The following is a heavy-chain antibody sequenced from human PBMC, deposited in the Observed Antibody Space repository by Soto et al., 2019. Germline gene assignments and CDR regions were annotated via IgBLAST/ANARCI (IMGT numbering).Heavy chain of an antibody. Sequence: GASVKVSCKASGYTFTSYDINWVRQATGQGLEWMGWMNPNSGNTGFAQKFQGRVTMTRDTSISTAYMELSSLRSEDTAVYYCARGERFLEWFQFDYWGQGTLVTV. V-gene: IGHV1-8*01. CDR2: MNPNSGNT. CDR3: ARGERFLEWFQFDY. D-gene: IGHD3-3*01. J-gene: IGHJ4*02. CDR1: GYTFTSYD.